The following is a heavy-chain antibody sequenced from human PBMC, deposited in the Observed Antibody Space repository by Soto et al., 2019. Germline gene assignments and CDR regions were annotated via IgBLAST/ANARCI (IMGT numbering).Heavy chain of an antibody. D-gene: IGHD2-15*01. CDR1: GYTFTGYY. Sequence: ASVKVSCKAAGYTFTGYYMHWVRQAPGQGLEWMGWINPNSGGTNYAQKFQGWVTMTRDTSISTAYMELSRLRSDDTAVYYCARDRVVVADYYYSYGVDVWGQGTTVTVSS. CDR2: INPNSGGT. CDR3: ARDRVVVADYYYSYGVDV. J-gene: IGHJ6*02. V-gene: IGHV1-2*04.